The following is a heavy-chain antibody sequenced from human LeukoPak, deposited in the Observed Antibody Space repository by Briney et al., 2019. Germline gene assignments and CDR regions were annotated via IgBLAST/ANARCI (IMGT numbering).Heavy chain of an antibody. CDR1: GFTFRDSY. V-gene: IGHV3-11*04. CDR2: INSVSNII. J-gene: IGHJ1*01. D-gene: IGHD4-23*01. CDR3: ARAGGGNMDFQH. Sequence: PGGSLRLSCAASGFTFRDSYMSWIRQAPGKGLEWLSYINSVSNIISYADSVKGRFTISRDSAKNSLYLQMHGLRAEDTAVYYCARAGGGNMDFQHWGQGTLVTVSS.